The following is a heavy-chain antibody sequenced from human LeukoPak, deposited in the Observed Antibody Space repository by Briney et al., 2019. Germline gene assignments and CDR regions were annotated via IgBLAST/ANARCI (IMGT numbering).Heavy chain of an antibody. D-gene: IGHD3-10*01. J-gene: IGHJ4*02. CDR3: ARGLGASGNYLFEDY. Sequence: SETLSLTCAVYGGSFSGYYWSWIRQPPGKGLEWIGEISHRGSTNYNPSLKSRVTMSVDRSKNQFSLTLSSVTAADTAVYYCARGLGASGNYLFEDYWGQETLVTVSS. CDR1: GGSFSGYY. CDR2: ISHRGST. V-gene: IGHV4-34*01.